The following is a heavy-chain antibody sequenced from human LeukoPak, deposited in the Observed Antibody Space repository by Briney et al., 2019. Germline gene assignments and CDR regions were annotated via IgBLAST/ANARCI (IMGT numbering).Heavy chain of an antibody. CDR3: GRDKDGWGINAC. J-gene: IGHJ4*02. Sequence: PGGSLRLSRAASGFSFIDYGLHCVRQAPAKGLEWVALISYDGSQKHFADSLKGRFTTSRDDSEYTMYLEMSGLRAEDRAVYFCGRDKDGWGINACWGQGTLVTV. D-gene: IGHD3-16*01. CDR2: ISYDGSQK. V-gene: IGHV3-30*03. CDR1: GFSFIDYG.